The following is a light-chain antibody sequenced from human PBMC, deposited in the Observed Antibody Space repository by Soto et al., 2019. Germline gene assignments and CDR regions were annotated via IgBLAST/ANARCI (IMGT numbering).Light chain of an antibody. CDR2: EVS. J-gene: IGLJ3*02. Sequence: QSALTQPASVSGSPGQSIIISCTGTSSDVGSYNFVSWDQQHPGKAPKLMIYEVSKRPSGVSNRFSGSKSGNTASLTISGLQPEDEADYYCCSYAGNSGVFGGGTKLTVL. CDR3: CSYAGNSGV. V-gene: IGLV2-23*02. CDR1: SSDVGSYNF.